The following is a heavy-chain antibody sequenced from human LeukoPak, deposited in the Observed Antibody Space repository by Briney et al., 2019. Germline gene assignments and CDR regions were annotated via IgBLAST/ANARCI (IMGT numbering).Heavy chain of an antibody. Sequence: ASVKVSCKASGYTFTSYAMNWVRQAPGQGLEWMGWINTNTGNPSYAQGFAGRFVFSLDTSVSTAYLQISSLKAEDTAVYYCATEGYCSGGNCYSDYWGQGTLVTVSS. CDR3: ATEGYCSGGNCYSDY. J-gene: IGHJ4*02. CDR1: GYTFTSYA. D-gene: IGHD2-15*01. V-gene: IGHV7-4-1*02. CDR2: INTNTGNP.